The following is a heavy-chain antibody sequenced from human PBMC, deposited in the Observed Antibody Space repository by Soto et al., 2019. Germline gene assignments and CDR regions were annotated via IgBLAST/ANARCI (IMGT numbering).Heavy chain of an antibody. J-gene: IGHJ4*02. Sequence: EVKLVESGGNLVQPGGSLGLSCTASGFTFSDYWMYWVRQAPGKGLVWVSRISGDGSSTYYADTLKGRFTSSRDNAKNTVYLQGTSLGAEDTAVYSCVRGRNGGAGLDYWGQGILVTVS. CDR1: GFTFSDYW. V-gene: IGHV3-74*01. D-gene: IGHD2-8*01. CDR2: ISGDGSST. CDR3: VRGRNGGAGLDY.